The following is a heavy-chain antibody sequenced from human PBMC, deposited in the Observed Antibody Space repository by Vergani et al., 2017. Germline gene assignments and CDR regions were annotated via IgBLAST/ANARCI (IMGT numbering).Heavy chain of an antibody. CDR3: AKYLRDSTDGIPDS. D-gene: IGHD2-21*02. J-gene: IGHJ4*02. Sequence: QVQLLESAGGVFQPVGSLRLSCAASGFTFSNFGMHCIRQAPGKGLEWLAYIGKDGINTRYRDAVKGRFTVSRDNSKDILYLQMDSLRCEDTALYYCAKYLRDSTDGIPDSWGPGTLVIVSS. CDR1: GFTFSNFG. V-gene: IGHV3-30*02. CDR2: IGKDGINT.